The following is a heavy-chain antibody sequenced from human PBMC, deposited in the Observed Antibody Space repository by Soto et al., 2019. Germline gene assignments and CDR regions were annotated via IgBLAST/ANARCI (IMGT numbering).Heavy chain of an antibody. CDR2: IKSKTNGGTT. CDR1: GFTFSDAW. V-gene: IGHV3-15*01. J-gene: IGHJ4*02. Sequence: EVQLVESGGGLVKPGGSLRLSRAASGFTFSDAWMSWVRQAPGKGLEWVGRIKSKTNGGTTDYAAPVKGRFTISRDDSKNTLYLQMNSLKIEDTAVYYCTTDDRWEFTPFDYWGPGTLVTVSS. D-gene: IGHD1-26*01. CDR3: TTDDRWEFTPFDY.